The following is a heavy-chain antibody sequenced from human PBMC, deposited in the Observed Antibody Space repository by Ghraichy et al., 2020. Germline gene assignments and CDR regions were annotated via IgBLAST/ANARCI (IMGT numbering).Heavy chain of an antibody. D-gene: IGHD3-22*01. V-gene: IGHV3-23*01. CDR3: AKEHNYFDSSGP. Sequence: GGSLRLSCATSGFTFSSYAMSWFRQAPGKGPEWVSAIGGAGGATFYADSVKGRFTISRDNSKNTLYLQMSSLGAEDTALYYCAKEHNYFDSSGPWGQGTLVNVSS. CDR1: GFTFSSYA. CDR2: IGGAGGAT. J-gene: IGHJ4*02.